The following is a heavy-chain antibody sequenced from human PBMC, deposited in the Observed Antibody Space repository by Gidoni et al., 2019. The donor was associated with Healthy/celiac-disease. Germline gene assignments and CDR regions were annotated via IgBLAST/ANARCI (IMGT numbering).Heavy chain of an antibody. CDR1: GFTFSSYS. D-gene: IGHD1-26*01. CDR3: ARTGAGLYYYYGMDV. J-gene: IGHJ6*02. CDR2: ISSSSSYI. Sequence: EVQLVESGGGLVKPGGSLRLSCAASGFTFSSYSMNWVRQAPGKGLEWVSSISSSSSYIYYADSVKGRFTISRDNAKNSLYLQMNSLRAEDTAVYYCARTGAGLYYYYGMDVWGQGTTVTVSS. V-gene: IGHV3-21*06.